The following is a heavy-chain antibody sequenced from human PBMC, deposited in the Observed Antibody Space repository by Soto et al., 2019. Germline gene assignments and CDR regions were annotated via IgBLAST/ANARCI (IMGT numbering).Heavy chain of an antibody. Sequence: GGSLRLSCTASGFIFRDYGMQWVRQAPGKGLEWLAFIWHDGSKKYYADSLKGRYTISRDNSKNTMYLQMSSPTVEDTAVYYCASQAFDYWGQGTLVTVSS. CDR3: ASQAFDY. CDR2: IWHDGSKK. J-gene: IGHJ4*02. CDR1: GFIFRDYG. V-gene: IGHV3-33*01.